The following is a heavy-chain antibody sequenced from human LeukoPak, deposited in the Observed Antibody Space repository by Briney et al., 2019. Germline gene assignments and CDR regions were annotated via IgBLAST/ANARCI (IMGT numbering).Heavy chain of an antibody. CDR1: GGSISSGGYY. CDR3: AREISWDGAPGNWFDP. J-gene: IGHJ5*02. D-gene: IGHD4-17*01. Sequence: PSQTLSLTCTVSGGSISSGGYYWSWIRQHPGKGLEWIGYIYYSGSTYYNPSLKSRVTISVDTSKNQFSLKLSSVTAADTAVYYCAREISWDGAPGNWFDPWGQGTLVTVSS. CDR2: IYYSGST. V-gene: IGHV4-31*03.